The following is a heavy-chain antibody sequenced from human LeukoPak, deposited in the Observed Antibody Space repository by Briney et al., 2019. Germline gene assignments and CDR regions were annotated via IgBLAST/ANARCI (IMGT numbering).Heavy chain of an antibody. CDR2: IYPGDSDT. CDR1: GYSFTSYW. CDR3: ARHSSAQRITMVRGRDGWFDP. D-gene: IGHD3-10*01. J-gene: IGHJ5*02. Sequence: KVSCKGSGYSFTSYWVGWVRQMPGKGLEWMGIIYPGDSDTRYSPSFQGQVTISADKSISTAYLQWSSLKASDTAMYYCARHSSAQRITMVRGRDGWFDPWGQGTLVTVSS. V-gene: IGHV5-51*01.